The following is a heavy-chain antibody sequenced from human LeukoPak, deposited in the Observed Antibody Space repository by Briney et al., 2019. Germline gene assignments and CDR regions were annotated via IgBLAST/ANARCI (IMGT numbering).Heavy chain of an antibody. J-gene: IGHJ4*02. CDR2: INHSGST. V-gene: IGHV4-34*01. D-gene: IGHD5-12*01. CDR3: ARNSRKYGGYGRSYYFDY. Sequence: RSSETLSLTCAVYGGSFSGYYWSWIRQPPGKGLEWIGEINHSGSTNYNPSLKSRVTISVDTSKNQFSLKLSSVTAADTAVYYCARNSRKYGGYGRSYYFDYWGQGTLVTVSS. CDR1: GGSFSGYY.